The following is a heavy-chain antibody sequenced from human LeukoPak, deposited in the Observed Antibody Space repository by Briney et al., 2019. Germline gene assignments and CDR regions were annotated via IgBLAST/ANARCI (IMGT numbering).Heavy chain of an antibody. V-gene: IGHV4-39*07. Sequence: SETLSLTCTVSGGSISSSSYYWGWIRQPPGKGLDWIGYIYHSGSTYYIPSLKSRLTISVDTSKNQFSLKLSSVTAADTAVYYCARISSTKAVDYWGQGTLVTVSS. CDR2: IYHSGST. J-gene: IGHJ4*02. CDR1: GGSISSSSYY. CDR3: ARISSTKAVDY. D-gene: IGHD2-8*01.